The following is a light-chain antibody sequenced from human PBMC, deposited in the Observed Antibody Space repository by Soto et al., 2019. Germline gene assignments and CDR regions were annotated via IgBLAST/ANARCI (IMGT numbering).Light chain of an antibody. V-gene: IGKV1-39*01. CDR3: QQTYSTPWT. J-gene: IGKJ1*01. CDR1: QSISRY. Sequence: DIQMTQTPSSLSASVGDRVTITCRASQSISRYLNLYQQKPEKAPKLLIYAASSLQSGVPFRFSGSGSGTDFTLNISSLQPEDFATYYCQQTYSTPWTFGQGIRVEIK. CDR2: AAS.